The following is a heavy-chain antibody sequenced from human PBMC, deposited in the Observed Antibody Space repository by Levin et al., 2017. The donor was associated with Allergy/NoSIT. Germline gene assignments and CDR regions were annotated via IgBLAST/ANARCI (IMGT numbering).Heavy chain of an antibody. V-gene: IGHV4-4*07. CDR2: LSSTGSI. D-gene: IGHD6-19*01. CDR1: GGSISSLY. Sequence: SQTLSLTCTVSGGSISSLYWNWIRQPAGKGLEWIGRLSSTGSIGYNPSLMSRVTMSIDSSKNQFSLKLSSVTAADTAMYYCARDRQVAGFFDYLSQGTLVTVSS. CDR3: ARDRQVAGFFDY. J-gene: IGHJ4*02.